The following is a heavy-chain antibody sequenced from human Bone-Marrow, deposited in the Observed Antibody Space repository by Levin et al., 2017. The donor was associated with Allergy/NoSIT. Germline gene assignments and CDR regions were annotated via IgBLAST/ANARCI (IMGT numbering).Heavy chain of an antibody. CDR3: ARASYCSGGSCYESH. V-gene: IGHV3-48*03. Sequence: SCAASGFTFSSYEMNWVRQAPGKGLEWVSYIIGSGRTIYYADSVKGRFTISRDNAKNSLYLQMNSLRAEDTAVYYCARASYCSGGSCYESHWGQGTLVTVSS. CDR2: IIGSGRTI. J-gene: IGHJ4*02. D-gene: IGHD2-15*01. CDR1: GFTFSSYE.